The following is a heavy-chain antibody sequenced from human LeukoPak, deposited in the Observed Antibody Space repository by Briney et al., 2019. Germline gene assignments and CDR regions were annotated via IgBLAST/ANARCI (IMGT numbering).Heavy chain of an antibody. V-gene: IGHV3-30*18. CDR1: GFTFRSYG. D-gene: IGHD2-21*02. CDR2: ISYDGSNK. J-gene: IGHJ4*01. CDR3: AKRGVTAPNPPDY. Sequence: GGSLRLSCAASGFTFRSYGMHWVRQAPGKGLEWVAVISYDGSNKYYADSVKGRFTISRDNSKNTLYLQMNSLRAVDTAVYYCAKRGVTAPNPPDYWGQEPWSPSPQ.